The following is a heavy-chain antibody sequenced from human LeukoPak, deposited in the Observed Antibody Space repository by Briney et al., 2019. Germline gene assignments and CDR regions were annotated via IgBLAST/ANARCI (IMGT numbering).Heavy chain of an antibody. J-gene: IGHJ4*02. CDR1: GFTFSSYS. Sequence: PGGSLRLSCAASGFTFSSYSMNWVSQAPGKGLEWVSSISATSNYIYYADSVKGRFTISRDNAKNSLYLQMNSLRAEDTAVYYCARDTSGYTFDDWGQGTLVTVSS. CDR2: ISATSNYI. D-gene: IGHD5-18*01. CDR3: ARDTSGYTFDD. V-gene: IGHV3-21*01.